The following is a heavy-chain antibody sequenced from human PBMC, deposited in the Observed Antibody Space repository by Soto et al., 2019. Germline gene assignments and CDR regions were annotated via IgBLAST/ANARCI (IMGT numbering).Heavy chain of an antibody. D-gene: IGHD1-26*01. Sequence: QVQLVHSGTEVKRPGDSVKVSCKASGYTFTGYYVPWVRQAPGQGLEWMGWINPNTGYTYLAQRFQGRVTMNRDTSIGTAYMELRGLTSDDTAEYYCAKGGAVVAAGTRVYVYNAMDVWGQGTTVTVAS. CDR2: INPNTGYT. CDR3: AKGGAVVAAGTRVYVYNAMDV. CDR1: GYTFTGYY. V-gene: IGHV1-2*02. J-gene: IGHJ6*02.